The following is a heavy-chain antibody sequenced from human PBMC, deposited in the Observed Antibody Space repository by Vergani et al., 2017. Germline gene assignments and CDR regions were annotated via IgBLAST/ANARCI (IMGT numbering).Heavy chain of an antibody. D-gene: IGHD3-16*01. J-gene: IGHJ2*01. CDR3: ASGKYYSDSTSHFRGRYFDV. CDR2: IYNSGNG. Sequence: QMQLQESGPGLVKASETLSLTCTVSGDSIISRSYYWGWIRQPPGKGLEWIGSIYNSGNGDSSSSLKSRVTISADTSKNPFSLRLTSVPAADTAVYYCASGKYYSDSTSHFRGRYFDVWGRGTLVTVPS. CDR1: GDSIISRSYY. V-gene: IGHV4-39*01.